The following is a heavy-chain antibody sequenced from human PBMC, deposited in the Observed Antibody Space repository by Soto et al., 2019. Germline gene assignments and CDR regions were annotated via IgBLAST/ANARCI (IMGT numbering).Heavy chain of an antibody. Sequence: SETLSLTCTVSGGSISSSSYYWGWIRQPPGKGLEWIGSIYYSGSTYYNPSPKSRVTISVDTSKNQFSLKLSSVTAADTAVYYCASAWGLFYDYVWGSYRHFDYWGQGTLVTVPQ. CDR1: GGSISSSSYY. V-gene: IGHV4-39*01. D-gene: IGHD3-16*02. J-gene: IGHJ4*02. CDR2: IYYSGST. CDR3: ASAWGLFYDYVWGSYRHFDY.